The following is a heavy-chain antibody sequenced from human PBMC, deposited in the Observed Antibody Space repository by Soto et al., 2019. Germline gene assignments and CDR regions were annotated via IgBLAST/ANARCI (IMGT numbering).Heavy chain of an antibody. J-gene: IGHJ6*02. CDR1: GFTFSSYS. V-gene: IGHV3-48*02. D-gene: IGHD2-21*01. CDR3: ARDSKSLFIRGGMDV. Sequence: LRLSCAASGFTFSSYSMNWVRQAPGKGLEWVSYISSSSSTIYYADSVKGRFTISRDNAKNSLYLQMNSLRDEDTAVYYCARDSKSLFIRGGMDVWGQGTSVTVSS. CDR2: ISSSSSTI.